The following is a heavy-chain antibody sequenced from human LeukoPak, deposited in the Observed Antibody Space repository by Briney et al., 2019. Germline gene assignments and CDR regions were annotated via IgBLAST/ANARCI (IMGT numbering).Heavy chain of an antibody. V-gene: IGHV1-2*02. J-gene: IGHJ4*02. Sequence: ASVKVSCKASGYTFTNYYMHWVRQAPGQGLEWMGWINPKSGGTNYAQKFQGRITMTRDTSISTAHMELSRLRSDDTAVYYCARGGLTAGPYGYNSQYWGQGTLVTVSS. CDR1: GYTFTNYY. D-gene: IGHD5-24*01. CDR3: ARGGLTAGPYGYNSQY. CDR2: INPKSGGT.